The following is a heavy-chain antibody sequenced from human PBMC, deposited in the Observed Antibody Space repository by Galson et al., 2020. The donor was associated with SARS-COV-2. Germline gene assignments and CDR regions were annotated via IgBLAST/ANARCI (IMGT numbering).Heavy chain of an antibody. J-gene: IGHJ3*01. CDR1: GFSLTTDGVG. CDR2: IYLDDDE. V-gene: IGHV2-5*02. D-gene: IGHD2-21*01. Sequence: SGPTLVKPTQTLTLTCSFSGFSLTTDGVGVGWIRQPPGKALEWLAIIYLDDDERYSPSLKRRLPITKDTSKNQVDLTMTNMDPVDKATYYCAHRRSESYEGGDGGDLYFSACDVWGQGTMVTVAS. CDR3: AHRRSESYEGGDGGDLYFSACDV.